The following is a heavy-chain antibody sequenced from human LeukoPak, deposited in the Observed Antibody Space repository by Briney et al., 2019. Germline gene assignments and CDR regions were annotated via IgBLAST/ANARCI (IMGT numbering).Heavy chain of an antibody. D-gene: IGHD3-22*01. V-gene: IGHV3-23*01. CDR1: GFTFSSYA. CDR2: ISGSGGTT. J-gene: IGHJ4*02. Sequence: PGGSLRLSCAASGFTFSSYAMSWVRQASGKGLELVSGISGSGGTTYYADSVKGRFTISRDNSKNTLYLQLNSLRAEDTAIYYCAKDLTYYYDSTGYYFDYWGQGTLVTVSS. CDR3: AKDLTYYYDSTGYYFDY.